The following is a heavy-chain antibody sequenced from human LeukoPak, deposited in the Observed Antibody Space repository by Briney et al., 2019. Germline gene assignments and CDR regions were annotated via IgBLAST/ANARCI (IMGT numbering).Heavy chain of an antibody. CDR2: INPNSGGT. CDR3: ARDNIAAAGYYMDV. Sequence: ASVKVSCKASGYTFTAYYMHWVRQAPGQGLEWMGWINPNSGGTNYAQKFQGRVTMTRDTSISTAYMELSRLTSDDTAVYYCARDNIAAAGYYMDVWGKGTTITVSS. J-gene: IGHJ6*03. D-gene: IGHD6-13*01. CDR1: GYTFTAYY. V-gene: IGHV1-2*02.